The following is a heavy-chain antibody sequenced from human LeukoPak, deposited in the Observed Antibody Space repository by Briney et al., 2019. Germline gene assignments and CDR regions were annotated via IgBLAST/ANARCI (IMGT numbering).Heavy chain of an antibody. Sequence: ASVSLSCTASGYTFTSYGIGWVRQTPGQGLEWMGWISAYNGNTNYAQKLQGRVTMTTDTSTSTAYMELRSLRSDDTAVYYCARFWIDSSGYYHYYGMDVWGQGTTVTVSS. CDR1: GYTFTSYG. V-gene: IGHV1-18*01. D-gene: IGHD3-22*01. J-gene: IGHJ6*02. CDR2: ISAYNGNT. CDR3: ARFWIDSSGYYHYYGMDV.